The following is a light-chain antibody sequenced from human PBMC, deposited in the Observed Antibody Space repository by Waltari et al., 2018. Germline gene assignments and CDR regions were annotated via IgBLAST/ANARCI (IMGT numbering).Light chain of an antibody. CDR2: AAS. Sequence: DIQMTQSPSSLSASVGDRVTITCRASQSISSYLNWYQQKPGKAPKLLIYAASSLQSGVPSRFSGSGSGTEFTLTISTLQPEDFATYYCQQSYLTPRTFGQGTKVEMK. CDR1: QSISSY. V-gene: IGKV1-39*01. J-gene: IGKJ1*01. CDR3: QQSYLTPRT.